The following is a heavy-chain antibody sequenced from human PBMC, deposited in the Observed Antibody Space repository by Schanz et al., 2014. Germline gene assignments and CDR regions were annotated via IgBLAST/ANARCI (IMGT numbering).Heavy chain of an antibody. Sequence: VQLVESGGGVVQPGRSLRLSCAASGFSFSNYCMSWVRQAPGKGLEWVANIKQDGSEKYYADSVKGRITISRDNTKKSLYLRMNSLSAEDAAVYYCSSGAVTSVFSPWLYYWGQGTLVTVSS. CDR3: SSGAVTSVFSPWLYY. D-gene: IGHD4-17*01. J-gene: IGHJ4*02. CDR1: GFSFSNYC. CDR2: IKQDGSEK. V-gene: IGHV3-7*02.